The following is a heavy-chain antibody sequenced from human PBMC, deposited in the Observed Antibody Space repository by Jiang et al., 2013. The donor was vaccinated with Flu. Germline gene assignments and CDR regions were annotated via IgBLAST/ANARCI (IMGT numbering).Heavy chain of an antibody. CDR1: GGSISSSSYY. CDR3: ARQSPGMATIKRFAFDI. Sequence: GSGLVKPSETLSLTCTVSGGSISSSSYYWGWIRQPPGKGLEWIGSIYYSGSTYYNPSLKSRVTISVDTSKNQFSLKLSSVTAADTAVYYCARQSPGMATIKRFAFDIWGQGTMVTVSS. V-gene: IGHV4-39*07. CDR2: IYYSGST. J-gene: IGHJ3*02. D-gene: IGHD5-24*01.